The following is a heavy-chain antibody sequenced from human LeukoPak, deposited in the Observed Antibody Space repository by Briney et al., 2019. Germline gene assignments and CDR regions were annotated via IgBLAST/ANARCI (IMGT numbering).Heavy chain of an antibody. V-gene: IGHV3-21*01. Sequence: GRSLRLSCAASGFTFSSYSMNWVRQAPGKGLEWVSSISSSSSYIYYADSVKGRFTISRDNAKNSLYLQMNSLRAEDTAVYYCARESYFDWYFDLWGRGTLVTVSS. CDR3: ARESYFDWYFDL. CDR2: ISSSSSYI. J-gene: IGHJ2*01. D-gene: IGHD3-9*01. CDR1: GFTFSSYS.